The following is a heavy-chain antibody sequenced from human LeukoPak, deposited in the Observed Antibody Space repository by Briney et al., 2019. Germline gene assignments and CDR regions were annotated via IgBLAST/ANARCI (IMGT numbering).Heavy chain of an antibody. CDR2: MNPNSGNT. D-gene: IGHD6-13*01. V-gene: IGHV1-8*01. Sequence: ASVKVSCKASGYTFTSYDINWVRQATGQGLEWMRWMNPNSGNTGYAQKFQGRVTMTRNTSISTAYMELSSLRSEDTAVYYCARVSPRPGEKRIAAAGTRPLLGYWGQGTLVTVSS. CDR1: GYTFTSYD. J-gene: IGHJ4*02. CDR3: ARVSPRPGEKRIAAAGTRPLLGY.